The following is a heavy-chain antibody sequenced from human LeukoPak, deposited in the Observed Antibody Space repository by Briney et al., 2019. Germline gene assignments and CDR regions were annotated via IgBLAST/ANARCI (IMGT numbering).Heavy chain of an antibody. Sequence: GGSLRLSCAASGFTFSSYGMHWVRQAPGKGLEWVADIWYDGSNKYYADSVKGRFTISRDNSKNSLYLQMNSLRAEDTAVYYCARDEGIITIPHWYYGMDVWGQGTTVTVSS. V-gene: IGHV3-33*01. D-gene: IGHD3-3*01. CDR1: GFTFSSYG. J-gene: IGHJ6*02. CDR2: IWYDGSNK. CDR3: ARDEGIITIPHWYYGMDV.